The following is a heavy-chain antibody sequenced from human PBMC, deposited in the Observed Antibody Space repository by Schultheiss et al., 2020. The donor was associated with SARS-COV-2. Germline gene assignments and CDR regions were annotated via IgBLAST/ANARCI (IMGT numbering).Heavy chain of an antibody. Sequence: GESLKISCAASGFTFSDYWMSWVRQAPGKGLEWVANIKPDGSQKNYVDSVKGRFTISRDNAKNSLYLQMNSLRADDTADYYCASNTVTTRLGAFDIWGQGTMVTVSS. CDR3: ASNTVTTRLGAFDI. V-gene: IGHV3-7*05. CDR1: GFTFSDYW. J-gene: IGHJ3*02. CDR2: IKPDGSQK. D-gene: IGHD4-17*01.